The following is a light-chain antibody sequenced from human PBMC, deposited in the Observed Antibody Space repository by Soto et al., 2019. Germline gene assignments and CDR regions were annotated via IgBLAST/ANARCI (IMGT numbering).Light chain of an antibody. Sequence: ALRMTQSPSSLSASTGDRVTITCRASQGISSYLAWYQQKPGKAPKLLIYAASTLQSGVPSRFSGSGSGTDFTLTISCLQSEDFATYYCQQYYSYLSLTFGGGTKVEIK. J-gene: IGKJ4*01. CDR2: AAS. CDR3: QQYYSYLSLT. CDR1: QGISSY. V-gene: IGKV1-8*01.